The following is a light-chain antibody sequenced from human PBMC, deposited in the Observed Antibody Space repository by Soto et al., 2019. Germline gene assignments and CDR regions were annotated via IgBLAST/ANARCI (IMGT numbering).Light chain of an antibody. J-gene: IGKJ2*01. CDR2: SAS. Sequence: IQMTQSPSSLSASVGDRITITCRASQGISSYLAWYQQKPGKVPKLLIYSASSLRSGLPSRFSGTQSGTDFTLTINSLQPEDFATYYCQQTFATPLQVGNSFSHTFGQRTKVDI. V-gene: IGKV1-39*01. CDR3: QQTFATPLQVGNSFSHT. CDR1: QGISSY.